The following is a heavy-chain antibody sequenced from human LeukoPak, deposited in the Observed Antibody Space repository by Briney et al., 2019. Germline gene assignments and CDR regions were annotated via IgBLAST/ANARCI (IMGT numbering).Heavy chain of an antibody. CDR1: GFTFSSYA. CDR2: ISYDGSNK. CDR3: ARVAYYYDSSGPDY. J-gene: IGHJ4*02. D-gene: IGHD3-22*01. Sequence: PGGSLRLSCAASGFTFSSYAMHWVRQAPGKGLEWVAVISYDGSNKYYADSVKGRFTISRDNSKNTLYLQMNSLRAEDTAVYYCARVAYYYDSSGPDYWGQGTLVTVSS. V-gene: IGHV3-30-3*01.